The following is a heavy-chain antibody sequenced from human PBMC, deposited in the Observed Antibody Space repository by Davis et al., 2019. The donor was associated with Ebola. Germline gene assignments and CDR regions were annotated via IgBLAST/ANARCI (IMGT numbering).Heavy chain of an antibody. V-gene: IGHV5-51*01. J-gene: IGHJ5*02. CDR2: IYPGDSET. CDR1: GYSFTSYW. CDR3: ARRVTKSIDP. Sequence: GESLKISCKGSGYSFTSYWIAWVRQMPGKGLECMGIIYPGDSETRYSPSFQGQVTISAEKSITTAYLQWSSLKASDTAMYYCARRVTKSIDPWGQGTLVTVSS. D-gene: IGHD2-21*02.